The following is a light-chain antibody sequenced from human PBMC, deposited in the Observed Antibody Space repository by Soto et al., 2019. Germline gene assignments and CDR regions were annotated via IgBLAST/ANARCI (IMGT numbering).Light chain of an antibody. CDR2: DAS. CDR3: QQRRNSPPVT. V-gene: IGKV3-11*01. J-gene: IGKJ4*01. CDR1: QSVSRY. Sequence: EIVLTQSAATLSFSPGERTTLACRASQSVSRYFAWYQQKPGQAPRLLMYDASNRDTGIPARFSGSGSGTDFTLTISSLEPEDFAIYSCQQRRNSPPVTFGGRTKVEIK.